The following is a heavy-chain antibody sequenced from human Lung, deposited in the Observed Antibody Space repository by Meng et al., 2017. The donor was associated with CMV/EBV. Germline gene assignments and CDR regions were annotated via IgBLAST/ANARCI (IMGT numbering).Heavy chain of an antibody. D-gene: IGHD1-14*01. J-gene: IGHJ4*02. V-gene: IGHV2-5*01. Sequence: GXXLVXPTQTLTLTCTFSGFSLGTSGVGVGWIRQPPGKALEWLALIYWNDDKRYSPSLKSRLTITKDTSKNQVVLTMTNMDPVDTATYYCAHSRNLNTLIYXGQGXLVTVSS. CDR2: IYWNDDK. CDR1: GFSLGTSGVG. CDR3: AHSRNLNTLIY.